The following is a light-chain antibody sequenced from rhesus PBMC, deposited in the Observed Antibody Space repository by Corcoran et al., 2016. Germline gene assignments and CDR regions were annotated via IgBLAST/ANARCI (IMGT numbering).Light chain of an antibody. V-gene: IGKV1-69*01. CDR1: QGISKW. CDR3: QQHDNSPLT. CDR2: RAS. Sequence: DIQMTQSPSSLAVSVGDRVTITCRASQGISKWLAWYQQKPGKAPKLLIYRASILETGVPSRFSGSGSGTDFTLTIRSLQPEAIATYYCQQHDNSPLTFGGGTKVEIK. J-gene: IGKJ4*01.